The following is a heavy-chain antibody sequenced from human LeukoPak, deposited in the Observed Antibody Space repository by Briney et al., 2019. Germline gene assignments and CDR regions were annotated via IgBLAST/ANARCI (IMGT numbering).Heavy chain of an antibody. CDR3: ARFAAAGGSFDY. CDR2: IKQDGSEK. D-gene: IGHD6-13*01. J-gene: IGHJ4*02. CDR1: GFTFSSYG. V-gene: IGHV3-7*01. Sequence: GGSLRLSCAASGFTFSSYGMSWVRQAPGKGLEWVANIKQDGSEKYYVDSVKGRFTISRDNAKNSLYLQMNSLRAEDTAVYYCARFAAAGGSFDYWGQGTLVTVSS.